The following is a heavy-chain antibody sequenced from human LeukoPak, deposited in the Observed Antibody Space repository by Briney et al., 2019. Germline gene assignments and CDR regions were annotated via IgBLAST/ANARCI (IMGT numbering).Heavy chain of an antibody. D-gene: IGHD3-22*01. J-gene: IGHJ4*02. CDR1: GLTFSSYA. V-gene: IGHV3-23*01. CDR3: ASGRSGYEAQ. Sequence: GGSLRLSCAASGLTFSSYAMSWVRQAPGKGLEWVSTIGGGGGSTYYADSVKGRFTISRDDSKNTLYLQMNGLRAEDTAVYYCASGRSGYEAQWGQGTLVTVSS. CDR2: IGGGGGST.